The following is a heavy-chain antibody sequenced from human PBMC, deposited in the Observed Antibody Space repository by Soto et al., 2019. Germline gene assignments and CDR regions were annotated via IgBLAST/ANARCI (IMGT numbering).Heavy chain of an antibody. V-gene: IGHV3-30*18. CDR1: GFTFSSYG. D-gene: IGHD3-22*01. J-gene: IGHJ4*02. CDR3: AKGVKYYHDSSGYVDY. Sequence: PGGSLRLSCAASGFTFSSYGMHWVSQAPGKGLEWVAVISYDGSNKYYADSVTGRFTISRANSKNTLYLQMNSLRAEDTDVYYCAKGVKYYHDSSGYVDYWGQGTLVTVSS. CDR2: ISYDGSNK.